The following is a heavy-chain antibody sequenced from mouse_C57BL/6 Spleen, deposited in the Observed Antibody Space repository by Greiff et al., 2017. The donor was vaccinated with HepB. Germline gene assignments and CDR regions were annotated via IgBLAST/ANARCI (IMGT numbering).Heavy chain of an antibody. CDR1: GYTFTSYW. J-gene: IGHJ4*01. CDR3: ARKSLYSSMDY. CDR2: IDPSDSYT. D-gene: IGHD6-2*01. V-gene: IGHV1-69*01. Sequence: QVQLQQPGAELVMPGASVKLSCKASGYTFTSYWMHWVKQRPGQGLEWIGEIDPSDSYTNYNQKFKGKSTLTVDKSSSTAYMQLSSLTSEDSAVYYCARKSLYSSMDYWGQGTSVTVSS.